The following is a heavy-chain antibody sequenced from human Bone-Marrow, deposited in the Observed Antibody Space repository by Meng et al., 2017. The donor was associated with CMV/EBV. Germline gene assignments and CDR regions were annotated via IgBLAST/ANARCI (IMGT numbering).Heavy chain of an antibody. CDR3: ARDEDYDFWSGFPDTFDV. Sequence: GEPLKISCVSSGFTFSNYEMNWVRQAPGKGLEWISYITSSGSIIYYADSVKGRFTISRDNAKNSLYLQMNSLRVEDTAVYYCARDEDYDFWSGFPDTFDVWGQGTMVTVSS. V-gene: IGHV3-48*03. J-gene: IGHJ3*01. D-gene: IGHD3-3*01. CDR2: ITSSGSII. CDR1: GFTFSNYE.